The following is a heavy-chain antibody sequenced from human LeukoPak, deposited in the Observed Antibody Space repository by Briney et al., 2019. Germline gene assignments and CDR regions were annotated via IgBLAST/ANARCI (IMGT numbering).Heavy chain of an antibody. CDR2: IESDGSTT. D-gene: IGHD3-10*01. CDR3: ARGGSGSRTIPFDS. V-gene: IGHV3-74*01. CDR1: GLTFSGYW. J-gene: IGHJ4*02. Sequence: GGSLRLSCAASGLTFSGYWMHWVRQAPGEGLLWVSRIESDGSTTNYADSVKGRFTISRDNAKNTLYLQMNSLRAEDTAVYYCARGGSGSRTIPFDSWGQGTLVTVSS.